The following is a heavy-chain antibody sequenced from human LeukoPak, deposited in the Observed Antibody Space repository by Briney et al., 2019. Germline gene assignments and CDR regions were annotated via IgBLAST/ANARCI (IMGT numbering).Heavy chain of an antibody. J-gene: IGHJ3*02. Sequence: GGSLRLSCAASGFRFSDAAMTWVRQAPGKGLEWVSLIGSVGHSTYYGDSVKGRFTISRDNSKNTLSLQMNSLRVEDTAMYYCAEDIELSILGLGTMVTVSS. CDR2: IGSVGHST. CDR1: GFRFSDAA. V-gene: IGHV3-23*01. CDR3: AEDIELSI. D-gene: IGHD3-16*02.